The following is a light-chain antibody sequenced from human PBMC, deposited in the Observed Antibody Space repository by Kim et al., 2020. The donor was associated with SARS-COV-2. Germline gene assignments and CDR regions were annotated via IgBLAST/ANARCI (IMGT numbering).Light chain of an antibody. V-gene: IGKV1-5*03. CDR2: KAS. J-gene: IGKJ2*01. Sequence: SASVGDRITITCRASQSISIWLAWHQQKPGKAPKVLIYKASNLGSGVPSRFSGSGSGTEFTLAISSLHPDDFATYYCQQYITYPYTFGHGTKLEI. CDR3: QQYITYPYT. CDR1: QSISIW.